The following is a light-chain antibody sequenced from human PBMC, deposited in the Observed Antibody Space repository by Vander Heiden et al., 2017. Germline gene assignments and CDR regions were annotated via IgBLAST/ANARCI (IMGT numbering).Light chain of an antibody. V-gene: IGLV2-14*03. J-gene: IGLJ1*01. CDR2: DVT. CDR1: SSDVGNDNY. CDR3: SSYTTSSTQV. Sequence: QSALTQPASVSGSPGQSITISCAGPSSDVGNDNYVSWYQQHPGKAPKLVIYDVTNRPSGVSNRCSGAKSGNTASLTISGLQPEDEADYYCSSYTTSSTQVFGTGTKVTVL.